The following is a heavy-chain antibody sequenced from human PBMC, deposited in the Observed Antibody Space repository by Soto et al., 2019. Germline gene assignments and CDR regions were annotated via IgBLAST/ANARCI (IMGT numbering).Heavy chain of an antibody. Sequence: GGSLRLSCAASGFTFSSYTMNWVRQAPGKGLEWISSISSGSSYIYYAGSVKGRFTISRDNAKNSLFPQMNSLRADDTAVYYCARDILSGGAYPDSWGQGTKVTVSS. CDR3: ARDILSGGAYPDS. CDR1: GFTFSSYT. J-gene: IGHJ5*01. D-gene: IGHD3-10*01. CDR2: ISSGSSYI. V-gene: IGHV3-21*01.